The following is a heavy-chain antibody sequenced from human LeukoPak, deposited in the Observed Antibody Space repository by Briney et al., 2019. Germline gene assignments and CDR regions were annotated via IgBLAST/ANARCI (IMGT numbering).Heavy chain of an antibody. V-gene: IGHV3-23*01. CDR2: ISGSGGGR. CDR1: GVNFSSYW. J-gene: IGHJ4*02. D-gene: IGHD3-10*01. CDR3: AKDHHDYYGSGSYYRGGFFDY. Sequence: GGSLRLSCAVSGVNFSSYWMSWVRQAPGKGLEWVSAISGSGGGRFYADSVKGRFTISRDNSKNTLFLQMNSLRAEDTAVYYCAKDHHDYYGSGSYYRGGFFDYWGQGTLVTVSS.